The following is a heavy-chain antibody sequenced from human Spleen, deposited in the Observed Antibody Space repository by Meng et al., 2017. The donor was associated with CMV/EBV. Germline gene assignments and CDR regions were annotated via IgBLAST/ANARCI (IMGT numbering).Heavy chain of an antibody. CDR3: ARGGVWY. CDR2: ISYDGSNK. Sequence: GESLKISCAASGFTFSSYWMSWVRQTPGKGLEWVAVISYDGSNKYYADSVKGRFTISRDNSKNTLYLQMNSLRAEDTAVYYCARGGVWYWGQGTLVTVSS. V-gene: IGHV3-30-3*01. J-gene: IGHJ4*02. CDR1: GFTFSSYW. D-gene: IGHD3-16*01.